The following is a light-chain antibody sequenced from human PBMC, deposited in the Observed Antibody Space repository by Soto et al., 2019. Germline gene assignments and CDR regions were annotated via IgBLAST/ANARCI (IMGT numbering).Light chain of an antibody. Sequence: EIVMTQSPATLSVSPGERATLSCRASQSVSRNVAWYQQKPGQAPRLLIHDASTRATGISVRFSGSGSGTVFTITISSLQSEDFAVYYCPHYNNLLCTFGQGTKVEIK. V-gene: IGKV3-15*01. J-gene: IGKJ1*01. CDR1: QSVSRN. CDR2: DAS. CDR3: PHYNNLLCT.